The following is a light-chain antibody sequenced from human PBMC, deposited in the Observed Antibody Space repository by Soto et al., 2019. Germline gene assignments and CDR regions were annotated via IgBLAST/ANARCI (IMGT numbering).Light chain of an antibody. CDR1: SSDVGGYKF. CDR3: SSYTGGNPSYV. V-gene: IGLV2-14*01. J-gene: IGLJ1*01. Sequence: QSALTQPASVSASPGQSITISCTGTSSDVGGYKFVSWYQHHPGKAPKLMIYEVNNRPSGVSNRFSGSKSGNTASLTISGLQPEDEADYYCSSYTGGNPSYVFGTGTKVTVL. CDR2: EVN.